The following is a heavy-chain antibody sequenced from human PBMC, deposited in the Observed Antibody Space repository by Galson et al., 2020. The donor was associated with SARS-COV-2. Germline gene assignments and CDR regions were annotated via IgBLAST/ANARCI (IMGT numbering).Heavy chain of an antibody. V-gene: IGHV4-39*01. CDR2: TYVGGRT. CDR3: ARAFMLAPFDY. CDR1: GDSVSNINHY. J-gene: IGHJ4*02. Sequence: SETLSLTCTVSGDSVSNINHYWAWIRQSPGRGLEWIGSTYVGGRTFYNPSLRSRVNMSLDTSKNQFSLRLNSLTAADTAVYFCARAFMLAPFDYWDQGTLVTVSS. D-gene: IGHD3-10*02.